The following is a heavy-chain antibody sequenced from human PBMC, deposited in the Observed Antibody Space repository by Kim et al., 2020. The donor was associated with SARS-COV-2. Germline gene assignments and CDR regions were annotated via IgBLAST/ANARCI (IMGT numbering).Heavy chain of an antibody. D-gene: IGHD3-22*01. J-gene: IGHJ6*02. Sequence: RFNISRDNAKNSVYLQMNSLRAEDTAVYYCARYYDSSGYYSLYYYYGMDVWGQGTTVTVSS. V-gene: IGHV3-7*04. CDR3: ARYYDSSGYYSLYYYYGMDV.